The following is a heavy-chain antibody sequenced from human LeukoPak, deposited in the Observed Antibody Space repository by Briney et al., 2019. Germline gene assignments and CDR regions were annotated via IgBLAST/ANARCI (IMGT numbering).Heavy chain of an antibody. CDR2: ISSGSTYI. CDR3: ATQQGGNPAY. Sequence: GGSLRLSFAASGFTFTTYSMNWFRKPPGKGLEWVSSISSGSTYIYSADSVKGRFTISRDNAKNMLYLQVNSLRAEDTAVYYCATQQGGNPAYWGQGTLVTVSS. CDR1: GFTFTTYS. V-gene: IGHV3-21*01. J-gene: IGHJ4*02. D-gene: IGHD1-14*01.